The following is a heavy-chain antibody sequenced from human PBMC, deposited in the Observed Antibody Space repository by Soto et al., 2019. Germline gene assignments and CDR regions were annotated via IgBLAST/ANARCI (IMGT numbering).Heavy chain of an antibody. CDR3: ARDQYYYDSSGYYGDYYYGMDV. Sequence: SETLSLTGTVSGGSISSGDYYWSWIRQPPGKGLEWIGYIYYSGSTYYNPSLKSRVTISVDTSKNQFSLKLSSVTAADTAVYYCARDQYYYDSSGYYGDYYYGMDVWGRGTTVTVSS. J-gene: IGHJ6*02. V-gene: IGHV4-30-4*01. CDR2: IYYSGST. D-gene: IGHD3-22*01. CDR1: GGSISSGDYY.